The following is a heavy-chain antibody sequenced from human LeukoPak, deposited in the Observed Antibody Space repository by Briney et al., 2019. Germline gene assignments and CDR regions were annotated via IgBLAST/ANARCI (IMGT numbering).Heavy chain of an antibody. V-gene: IGHV3-23*01. D-gene: IGHD5-18*01. CDR2: ISGSGGST. Sequence: GGSLRLXCAASGFTFSSYAMSWVRQAPGTGLEWVSGISGSGGSTSYGDSVKDRFTISRDNSKNTLYLQMNSLRAEDTAIYYCAKVGYSYGRFDDWGQGTLVTVSS. J-gene: IGHJ4*02. CDR3: AKVGYSYGRFDD. CDR1: GFTFSSYA.